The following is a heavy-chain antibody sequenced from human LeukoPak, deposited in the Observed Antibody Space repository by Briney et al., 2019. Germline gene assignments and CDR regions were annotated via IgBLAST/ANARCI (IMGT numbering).Heavy chain of an antibody. CDR2: IHSSGSA. CDR3: ASGAADGYNFGFDY. Sequence: SETLSLTCTVSGASLNDYYWSWVRQPPGKALEWIGFIHSSGSANSNPSLTSRVTISIDTSKNQFSLNLRSLTAADTAVYFCASGAADGYNFGFDYWGREPWPPSPQ. J-gene: IGHJ4*02. V-gene: IGHV4-59*12. D-gene: IGHD5-24*01. CDR1: GASLNDYY.